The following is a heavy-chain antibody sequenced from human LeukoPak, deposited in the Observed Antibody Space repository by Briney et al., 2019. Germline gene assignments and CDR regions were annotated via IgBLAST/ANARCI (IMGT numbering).Heavy chain of an antibody. CDR1: GFTFSSYG. CDR3: ATSCSSTSCYSL. V-gene: IGHV3-30*03. D-gene: IGHD2-2*01. Sequence: GGSLRLSCAASGFTFSSYGMHWVRQAPGKGLEWVAVISYDGSNKYYADSVKGRFTISRDNSKNTLYLQMNSLRAEDTAVYCCATSCSSTSCYSLWGQGTLVTVSS. J-gene: IGHJ4*02. CDR2: ISYDGSNK.